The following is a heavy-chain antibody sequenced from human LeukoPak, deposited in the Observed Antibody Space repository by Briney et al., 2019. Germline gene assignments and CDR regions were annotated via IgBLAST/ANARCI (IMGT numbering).Heavy chain of an antibody. J-gene: IGHJ3*01. CDR1: GYIFTDYY. CDR3: ARDPPGTTAFDL. Sequence: ASVKVSCKASGYIFTDYYLHWVRQAPGQGLEWMGWIDPKSDGTKYAQNFRGRVTMTWDTSISTAYMEVSSLTSDDTAMFYCARDPPGTTAFDLWGQGTMVTVSS. CDR2: IDPKSDGT. V-gene: IGHV1-2*02. D-gene: IGHD1-1*01.